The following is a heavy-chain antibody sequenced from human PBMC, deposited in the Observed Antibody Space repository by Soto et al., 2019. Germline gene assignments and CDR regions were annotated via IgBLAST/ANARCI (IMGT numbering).Heavy chain of an antibody. CDR2: IGSSSSYI. CDR1: GFTFSSYS. J-gene: IGHJ6*02. CDR3: ASDCSGGSCYSELYYYYYGMDV. V-gene: IGHV3-21*01. Sequence: PVGSLRLSCAASGFTFSSYSMNWVRQAPGKGLEWVSSIGSSSSYIYYADSAKGRFTISRDNAKNSLYLQMNSLRAEDTAVYYCASDCSGGSCYSELYYYYYGMDVWGQGTTVTVSS. D-gene: IGHD2-15*01.